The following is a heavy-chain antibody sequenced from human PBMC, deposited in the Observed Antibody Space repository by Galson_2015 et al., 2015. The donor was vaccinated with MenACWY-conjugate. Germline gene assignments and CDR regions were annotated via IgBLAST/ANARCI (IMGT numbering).Heavy chain of an antibody. CDR1: GFNLNFYA. Sequence: SLRLSCAASGFNLNFYALNWVRQAPGKGLVWVSRTSFDDSDKVYADSVKGRFTISRDNAKNMLYLQMNSLRAEDTALYFCVREYSELGWTHPPPNFDYWGQGTLVTVSS. CDR3: VREYSELGWTHPPPNFDY. D-gene: IGHD5-12*01. CDR2: TSFDDSDK. J-gene: IGHJ4*02. V-gene: IGHV3-74*01.